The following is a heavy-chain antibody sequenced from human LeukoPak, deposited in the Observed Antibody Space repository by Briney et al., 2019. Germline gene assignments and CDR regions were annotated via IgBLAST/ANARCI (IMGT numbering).Heavy chain of an antibody. D-gene: IGHD5-18*01. CDR2: IYHSGST. V-gene: IGHV4-4*02. CDR1: GGSISSSNW. J-gene: IGHJ4*02. CDR3: ARTGPDTAMARPDY. Sequence: PSRTLSLTCAVSGGSISSSNWWSWVRQPPGKGLEWIGEIYHSGSTNYNPSLKSRVTISVDKSKNQFSLKLSSVTAADTAVYYCARTGPDTAMARPDYWGQGTLVTVSS.